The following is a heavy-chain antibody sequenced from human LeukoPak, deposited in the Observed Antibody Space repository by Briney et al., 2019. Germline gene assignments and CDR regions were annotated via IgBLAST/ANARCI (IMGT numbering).Heavy chain of an antibody. V-gene: IGHV4-34*01. D-gene: IGHD2-2*01. CDR2: INHSGST. J-gene: IGHJ4*02. CDR1: GGSFSGYY. CDR3: ASGSTTYQLLLAY. Sequence: SETLSLTCAVYGGSFSGYYWSWIRQPPGKGLEWIGEINHSGSTNYNPPLKSRVTISVDTSKNQFSLKLSSVTAADTAVYYCASGSTTYQLLLAYWGQGTLVTVSS.